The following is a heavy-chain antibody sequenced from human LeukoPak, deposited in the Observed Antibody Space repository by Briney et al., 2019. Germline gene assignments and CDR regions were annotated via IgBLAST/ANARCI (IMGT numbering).Heavy chain of an antibody. D-gene: IGHD1-7*01. J-gene: IGHJ5*02. V-gene: IGHV4-59*08. CDR2: IYHSGST. Sequence: SETLSLTCTVSGGSISSYYWSWIRQPPGKGLEWIGSIYHSGSTYYNPSLKSRVTISVDTSKNQFSLKLSSVTAADTAVYYCARLRGVTGTTRGVNWFDPWGQGTLVTVSS. CDR3: ARLRGVTGTTRGVNWFDP. CDR1: GGSISSYY.